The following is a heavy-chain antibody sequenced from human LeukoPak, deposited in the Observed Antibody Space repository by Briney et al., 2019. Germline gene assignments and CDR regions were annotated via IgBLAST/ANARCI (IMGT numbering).Heavy chain of an antibody. CDR2: ISSSSTTI. CDR1: GFIFSSYT. Sequence: GGSLRLSCAASGFIFSSYTMNWARQAPGKGLEWVSYISSSSTTIYYADSVKGRFTISRDNAKNSLYLQMNSLRDEDTAVYYCARVGVGASNYFDPWGQGTLVTVSS. D-gene: IGHD1-26*01. J-gene: IGHJ5*02. V-gene: IGHV3-48*02. CDR3: ARVGVGASNYFDP.